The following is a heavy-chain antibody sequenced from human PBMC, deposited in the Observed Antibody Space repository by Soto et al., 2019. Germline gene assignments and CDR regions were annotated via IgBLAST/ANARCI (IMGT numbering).Heavy chain of an antibody. CDR2: IYPSVSS. Sequence: LSLTCNVSGFAISRGYYWSWVRQPPGKGLEWIGSIYPSVSSYHNPSLESRLTLSIDTSKNQFTLKLASVTAADTALYYCAREKVGTTFFDNWRQGTQVTVSS. J-gene: IGHJ4*02. V-gene: IGHV4-38-2*02. CDR3: AREKVGTTFFDN. D-gene: IGHD1-1*01. CDR1: GFAISRGYY.